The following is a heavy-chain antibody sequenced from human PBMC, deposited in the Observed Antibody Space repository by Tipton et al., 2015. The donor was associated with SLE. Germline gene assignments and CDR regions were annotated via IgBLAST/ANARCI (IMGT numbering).Heavy chain of an antibody. CDR3: ATRGGSFGAGFDY. D-gene: IGHD3-16*01. V-gene: IGHV4-34*01. CDR1: GGSFSGYY. Sequence: TLSLTCAVYGGSFSGYYWNWIRQPPGKGLEWIGEINHSGSTNYNPSLKSRVDISVDTSKNQFSLRLSSLTAADTAVYYCATRGGSFGAGFDYWGQGTLVTVSS. CDR2: INHSGST. J-gene: IGHJ4*02.